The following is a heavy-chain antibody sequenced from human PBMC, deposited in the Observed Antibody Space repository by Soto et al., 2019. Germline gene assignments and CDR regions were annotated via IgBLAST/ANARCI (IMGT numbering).Heavy chain of an antibody. D-gene: IGHD3-9*01. J-gene: IGHJ4*02. CDR3: ARPPGYVTDWYYFDT. Sequence: ASEKVSCKTSGNTLTSFYIHWVRQAPGQGLEWVGRLSPTTGGTNYAQHFQGRVTVTWDMSTFTAYMELSSLIYEDTAVYYCARPPGYVTDWYYFDTWGQGTQVTVSS. CDR1: GNTLTSFY. CDR2: LSPTTGGT. V-gene: IGHV1-2*02.